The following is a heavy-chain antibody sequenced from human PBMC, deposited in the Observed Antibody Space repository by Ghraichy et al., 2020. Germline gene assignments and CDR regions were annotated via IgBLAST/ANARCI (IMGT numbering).Heavy chain of an antibody. Sequence: GGSLRLSCAASGFTFSTYNMNWVRQAPGKGLEWVSYISGSSSTIFYADSVKGRFTISRDNARNSLYLQMNSLRDEDTAVYYCAGAFDFWGQGKMVTVSS. J-gene: IGHJ3*01. CDR1: GFTFSTYN. V-gene: IGHV3-48*02. CDR2: ISGSSSTI. CDR3: AGAFDF.